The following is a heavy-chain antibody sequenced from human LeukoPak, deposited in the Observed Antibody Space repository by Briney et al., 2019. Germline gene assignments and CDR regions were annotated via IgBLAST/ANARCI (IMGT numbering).Heavy chain of an antibody. CDR1: GFTFSSYA. J-gene: IGHJ6*03. CDR2: ISSNGGST. D-gene: IGHD5-18*01. CDR3: ARDAGSHLFDVDTAMVYYYYYYMDV. Sequence: PGGSLRLSCAASGFTFSSYAMHWVRQAPGKGLEYVSAISSNGGSTYYANSVKGRFTISRDDSKNTLYLQMGSLRAEDMAVYYCARDAGSHLFDVDTAMVYYYYYYMDVWGKGTTVTVSS. V-gene: IGHV3-64*01.